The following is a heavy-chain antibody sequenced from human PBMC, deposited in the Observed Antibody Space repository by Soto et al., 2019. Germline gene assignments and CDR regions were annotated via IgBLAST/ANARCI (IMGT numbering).Heavy chain of an antibody. D-gene: IGHD3-22*01. V-gene: IGHV3-23*01. CDR3: ATYYYDSSGYYPFDY. CDR2: ITATGGTT. J-gene: IGHJ4*02. Sequence: GGSLRLSCAASGFTFSSHVMTWVRQAPGEGLEWVSGITATGGTTYYADSVKGRFIISRDNSKNQFSLKLSSVTAADTAVYYCATYYYDSSGYYPFDYWGQGTLVTVSS. CDR1: GFTFSSHV.